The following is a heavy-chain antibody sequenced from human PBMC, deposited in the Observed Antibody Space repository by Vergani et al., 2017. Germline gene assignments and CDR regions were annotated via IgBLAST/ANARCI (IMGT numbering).Heavy chain of an antibody. CDR2: IYPGDSDT. Sequence: EVQLAQSGAEVKKPGESLKISCKGSGYTFTSYWIGWVRQMPGKGMEWMGFIYPGDSDTRYSPSFRGQVTISADKSTSTAYLQWSSLKASDTAMYYCARLALGELSGFDYWGQGTLVTVSS. CDR1: GYTFTSYW. J-gene: IGHJ4*02. D-gene: IGHD3-10*01. V-gene: IGHV5-51*01. CDR3: ARLALGELSGFDY.